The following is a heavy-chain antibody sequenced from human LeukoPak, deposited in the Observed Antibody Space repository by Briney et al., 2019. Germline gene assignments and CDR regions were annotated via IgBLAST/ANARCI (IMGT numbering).Heavy chain of an antibody. V-gene: IGHV3-30*03. D-gene: IGHD1-20*01. J-gene: IGHJ5*02. CDR1: GFTFSSYS. Sequence: GGSLRLSCAASGFTFSSYSMNWVRQAPGKGLEWVAVISYDGSNKYYADSVKGRFTISRDNSKNTLYLQMNSLRAEDTAVYYCARDQYSWNDGGWFDPWGQGTLVTVSS. CDR2: ISYDGSNK. CDR3: ARDQYSWNDGGWFDP.